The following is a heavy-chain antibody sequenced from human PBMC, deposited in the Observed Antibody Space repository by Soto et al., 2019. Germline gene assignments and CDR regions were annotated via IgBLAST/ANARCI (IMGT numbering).Heavy chain of an antibody. Sequence: SETLSLTCAVYGGSFSGYYWSWIRKPPGKGLEWIGEINHSGSTNYNPSLKSRVTISVDTSKNQFSLKLSSVTAADTAVYYCARGHVDYGSGSSKDYYYYMDVWGEGTTVTVS. CDR1: GGSFSGYY. J-gene: IGHJ6*03. CDR3: ARGHVDYGSGSSKDYYYYMDV. V-gene: IGHV4-34*01. CDR2: INHSGST. D-gene: IGHD3-10*01.